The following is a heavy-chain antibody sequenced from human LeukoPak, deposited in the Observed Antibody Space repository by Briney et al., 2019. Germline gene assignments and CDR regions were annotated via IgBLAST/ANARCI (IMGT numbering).Heavy chain of an antibody. D-gene: IGHD2-21*01. J-gene: IGHJ5*02. V-gene: IGHV4-39*01. CDR3: ARYSGVVVIPLPGWFDP. Sequence: SETLSLTCTVSGGSISSSSYYWGWIRQPPGKGLEWIGSIYYSGSTYYNPSLKSRVTISVDTSKNQFSLKLSSVTAADAAVYYCARYSGVVVIPLPGWFDPWGQGTLVTVFS. CDR2: IYYSGST. CDR1: GGSISSSSYY.